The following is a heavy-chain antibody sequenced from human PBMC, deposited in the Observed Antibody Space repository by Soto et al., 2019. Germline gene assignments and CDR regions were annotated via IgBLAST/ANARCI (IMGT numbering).Heavy chain of an antibody. J-gene: IGHJ5*02. V-gene: IGHV4-34*01. CDR2: INHSGST. D-gene: IGHD5-18*01. CDR1: GGSFSGYY. CDR3: ARVGYVGNWFDP. Sequence: PSETLSLTCAVYGGSFSGYYWSWIRQPPGKGLEWIGEINHSGSTNYNPSLKSRVTISVDTSKNQFSLKLSSVTAADTAVYYCARVGYVGNWFDPWGKGTLVTVSS.